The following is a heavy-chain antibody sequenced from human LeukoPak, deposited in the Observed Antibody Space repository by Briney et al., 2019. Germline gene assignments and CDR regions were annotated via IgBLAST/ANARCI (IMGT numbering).Heavy chain of an antibody. CDR2: IKQDGSEK. Sequence: PGGSLRLSCAASGFTFSNYAMSWVRQAPGKGLEWVANIKQDGSEKYYVDSVKGRFTISRDNAKNSVYLQMNSLRAEDTAVYYCARETATDAFDIWGQGTMVTVSS. V-gene: IGHV3-7*01. CDR1: GFTFSNYA. D-gene: IGHD5-18*01. CDR3: ARETATDAFDI. J-gene: IGHJ3*02.